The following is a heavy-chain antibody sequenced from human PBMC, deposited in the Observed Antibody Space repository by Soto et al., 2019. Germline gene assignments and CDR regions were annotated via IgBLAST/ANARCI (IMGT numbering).Heavy chain of an antibody. Sequence: GGSLRLSCAASGFTFDDHGMSWVRQAPGKGLEWVSGINWNGGSTGYADSVKGRFTISRDNAKNSLYLQMNSLRAEDTALYYCAKPTYSSSWSPFDYWGQGTLVTSPQ. CDR3: AKPTYSSSWSPFDY. CDR2: INWNGGST. J-gene: IGHJ4*02. V-gene: IGHV3-20*04. D-gene: IGHD6-13*01. CDR1: GFTFDDHG.